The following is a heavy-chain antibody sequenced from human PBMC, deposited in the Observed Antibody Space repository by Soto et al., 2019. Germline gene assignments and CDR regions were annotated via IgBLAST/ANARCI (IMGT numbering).Heavy chain of an antibody. Sequence: ASVKVSCKASGYTFTSYDINWVRQATGQGLEWMGWMNPNSGNTGYAQKFQGRVTMTRNTSISTAYMELSSLRSEDTAVYYCAKGVSSWYFFDYWGQGTMVTVSS. J-gene: IGHJ4*02. V-gene: IGHV1-8*01. CDR3: AKGVSSWYFFDY. D-gene: IGHD6-13*01. CDR1: GYTFTSYD. CDR2: MNPNSGNT.